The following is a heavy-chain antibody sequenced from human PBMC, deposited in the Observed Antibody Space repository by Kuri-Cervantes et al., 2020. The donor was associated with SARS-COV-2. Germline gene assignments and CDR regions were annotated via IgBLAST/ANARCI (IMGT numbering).Heavy chain of an antibody. Sequence: ASVKVSCKVSGYTLTELSMHWVRQAPGQGLEWMGWVSAYNGFTNYAQKFQDRVTMTTDTSTSTAYMDLRSLRSDDTAVYYCARSWSMAKVTTVDYWGQGTLVTVSS. V-gene: IGHV1-18*01. J-gene: IGHJ4*02. CDR3: ARSWSMAKVTTVDY. CDR1: GYTLTELS. D-gene: IGHD4-17*01. CDR2: VSAYNGFT.